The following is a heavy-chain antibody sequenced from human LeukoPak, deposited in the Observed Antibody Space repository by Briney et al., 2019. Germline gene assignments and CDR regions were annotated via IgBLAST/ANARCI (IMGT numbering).Heavy chain of an antibody. J-gene: IGHJ4*02. V-gene: IGHV4-39*01. D-gene: IGHD6-6*01. CDR3: ARREEARNFDY. Sequence: NPSETLSLTCTVSGGSISSSSYYWGWIRQPPGKGLEWIGSIYYSGSTYYNPSLKSRVTISVDTSKNQFSLKLSSVTAADTAVYYCARREEARNFDYWGQGTLVTVSS. CDR1: GGSISSSSYY. CDR2: IYYSGST.